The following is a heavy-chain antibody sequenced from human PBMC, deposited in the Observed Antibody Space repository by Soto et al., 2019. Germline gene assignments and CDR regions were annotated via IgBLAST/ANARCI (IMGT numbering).Heavy chain of an antibody. J-gene: IGHJ4*02. Sequence: WASVKVSCKASGYTSSGFYMHWVRQAPGQGLEWMGWINPSGGSTSYAQKFQGRVTMTRDTSTSTVYMELSSLRSEDTAVYYCARALWPSSGWYTGASYYFDYWGQGTLVTVSS. D-gene: IGHD6-19*01. V-gene: IGHV1-46*01. CDR1: GYTSSGFY. CDR3: ARALWPSSGWYTGASYYFDY. CDR2: INPSGGST.